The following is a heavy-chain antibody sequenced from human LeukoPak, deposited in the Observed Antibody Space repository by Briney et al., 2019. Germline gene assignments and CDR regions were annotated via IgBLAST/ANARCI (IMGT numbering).Heavy chain of an antibody. V-gene: IGHV1-18*01. CDR1: GYTFSNYG. Sequence: GASVKVSCKASGYTFSNYGISWVRQAPGQGLEWMGWISVYNGNTNYAQKVQGRVTMTTDTSTNTAYMELRSLRSDDTAVYYCARDRRYFDWLLSIRDAFDIWGQGTMATVSS. CDR3: ARDRRYFDWLLSIRDAFDI. J-gene: IGHJ3*02. D-gene: IGHD3-9*01. CDR2: ISVYNGNT.